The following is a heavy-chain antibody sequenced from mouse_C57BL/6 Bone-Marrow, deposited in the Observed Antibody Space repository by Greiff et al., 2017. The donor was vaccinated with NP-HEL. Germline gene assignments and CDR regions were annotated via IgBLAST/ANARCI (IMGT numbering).Heavy chain of an antibody. Sequence: VQLQQSGAELVKPGASVKLSCKASGYTFTSYWMHWVKQRPGQGLEWIGMIHPNSGSTNYNEKFKSKATLTVDKSSSTAYMQLSSLTSEDSAVYYCARSLYYYGRGYWGQGTTLTVSS. CDR2: IHPNSGST. CDR1: GYTFTSYW. D-gene: IGHD1-1*01. CDR3: ARSLYYYGRGY. J-gene: IGHJ2*01. V-gene: IGHV1-64*01.